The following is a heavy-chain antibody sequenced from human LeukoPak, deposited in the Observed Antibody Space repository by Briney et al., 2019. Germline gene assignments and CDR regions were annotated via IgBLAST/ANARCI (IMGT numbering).Heavy chain of an antibody. V-gene: IGHV4-34*01. J-gene: IGHJ5*02. CDR3: ARHVPYRYCSSTSCYPRKSTHNWFDP. CDR2: INHSGST. Sequence: SETLSLTCAVYGGSFSGYYWSWIRQPPGKGLEWIGEINHSGSTNYNPSLKSRVTISVDTSKNQFSLKLSSVTAADTAVYYCARHVPYRYCSSTSCYPRKSTHNWFDPWGQGTLVTVSS. CDR1: GGSFSGYY. D-gene: IGHD2-2*01.